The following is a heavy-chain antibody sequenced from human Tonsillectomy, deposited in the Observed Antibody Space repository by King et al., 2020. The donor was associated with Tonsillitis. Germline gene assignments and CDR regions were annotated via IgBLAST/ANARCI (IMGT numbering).Heavy chain of an antibody. J-gene: IGHJ6*02. Sequence: VQLVESGGGLVKPGGSLRLSCAASGFTFSSYSMNWVRQAPGKGLEWVSSISSSSSYIYYADSVKGRFTISRDNAKNSLYPQMNSLRAEDTAVYYCARAVLAAAGTDYYYGMDVWGQGTTVTVSS. D-gene: IGHD6-13*01. V-gene: IGHV3-21*01. CDR1: GFTFSSYS. CDR3: ARAVLAAAGTDYYYGMDV. CDR2: ISSSSSYI.